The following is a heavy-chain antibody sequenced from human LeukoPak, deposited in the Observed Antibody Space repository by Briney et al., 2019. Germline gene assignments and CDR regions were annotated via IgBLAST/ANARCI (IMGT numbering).Heavy chain of an antibody. J-gene: IGHJ3*02. D-gene: IGHD3-22*01. CDR3: ARGYYDSSGYSTIDAFDI. CDR1: GYTFTGYY. CDR2: INPNSGGT. Sequence: ASVKVSCKASGYTFTGYYMHWVRQAPGQGLEWMGWINPNSGGTNYAQKFQGRVTMTRGTSISTAYMELSRLRSDDTAVYYCARGYYDSSGYSTIDAFDIWGQGTMVTVSS. V-gene: IGHV1-2*02.